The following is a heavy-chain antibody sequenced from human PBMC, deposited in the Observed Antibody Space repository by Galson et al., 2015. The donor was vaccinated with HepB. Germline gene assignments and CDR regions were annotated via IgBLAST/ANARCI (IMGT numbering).Heavy chain of an antibody. J-gene: IGHJ3*02. CDR1: GFTFSSYG. D-gene: IGHD3-10*01. CDR2: IWYDGSNK. Sequence: LRLSCAASGFTFSSYGMHWVRQAPGKGLEWVAVIWYDGSNKYYAGSVKGRFTISRDNSKNTLYLQMNSLRAEDTAVYYCARDSGAGAFDIWGQGTMVTVSS. CDR3: ARDSGAGAFDI. V-gene: IGHV3-33*01.